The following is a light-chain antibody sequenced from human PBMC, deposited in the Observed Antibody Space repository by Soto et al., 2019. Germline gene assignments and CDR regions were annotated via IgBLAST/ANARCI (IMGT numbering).Light chain of an antibody. CDR2: KAY. V-gene: IGKV1-5*03. CDR3: QHYNSYSEA. J-gene: IGKJ1*01. Sequence: DIQMTQAPSTLSGPVGDRGTITCRASQTISSWLAWDQQKPGKAPKLLIYKAYNLKSGVPSRFSGSGSGTEFTLTISRLQPDDFATYYCQHYNSYSEAFGQGTRWIS. CDR1: QTISSW.